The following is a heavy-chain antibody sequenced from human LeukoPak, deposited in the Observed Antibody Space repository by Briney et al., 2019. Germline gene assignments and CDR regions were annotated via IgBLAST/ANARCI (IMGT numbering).Heavy chain of an antibody. CDR2: IYYSGST. J-gene: IGHJ4*02. CDR1: GGSISSYY. V-gene: IGHV4-59*01. Sequence: PSETLSLTCTVSGGSISSYYWSWIRQPPGKGLEWIGYIYYSGSTNYNPSLKSRVTISVDTSKNQFSLKLSSVTAADTAVYYCARSGPRVSGWLLGYWGQGTLVTVSS. CDR3: ARSGPRVSGWLLGY. D-gene: IGHD6-19*01.